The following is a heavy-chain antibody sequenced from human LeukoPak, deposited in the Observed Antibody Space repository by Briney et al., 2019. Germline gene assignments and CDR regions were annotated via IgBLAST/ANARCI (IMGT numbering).Heavy chain of an antibody. CDR1: GFTLSNYW. J-gene: IGHJ5*02. CDR3: ARSDWFDP. CDR2: IYIVGSSR. Sequence: PGGSLRLSCAASGFTLSNYWMHWVRQAPGKGLVWVSRIYIVGSSRTYEDSVKGRFTISRDNAKNTLYLQMDSLRDEDTAVYYCARSDWFDPWGPGTLVTVSS. V-gene: IGHV3-74*01.